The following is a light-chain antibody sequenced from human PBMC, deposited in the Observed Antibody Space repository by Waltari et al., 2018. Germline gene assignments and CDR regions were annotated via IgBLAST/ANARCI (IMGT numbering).Light chain of an antibody. CDR1: QSVNKY. V-gene: IGKV3-11*01. CDR3: QHRGTWPLS. CDR2: DAS. Sequence: EIVLTQSPATLSMSPGERATLSCRASQSVNKYLAWYQQRPGQAPRLPIYDASNRATGIPARFSGSGSGTEFTLTISSLEPEDFALYYSQHRGTWPLSFGPGTTV. J-gene: IGKJ3*01.